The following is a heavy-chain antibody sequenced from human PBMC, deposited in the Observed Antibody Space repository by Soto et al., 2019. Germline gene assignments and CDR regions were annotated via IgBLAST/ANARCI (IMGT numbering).Heavy chain of an antibody. Sequence: GGSLSLSCAASGFTFSSYDMHWVRQATGKGLEWVSAIGTAGVTYYPGSVKGRFTISRENAKNSLYLQMNSLRAGDTAVYYCARGTPAMHAFDIWGQGTMVTVSS. CDR1: GFTFSSYD. J-gene: IGHJ3*02. D-gene: IGHD2-2*01. CDR2: IGTAGVT. CDR3: ARGTPAMHAFDI. V-gene: IGHV3-13*01.